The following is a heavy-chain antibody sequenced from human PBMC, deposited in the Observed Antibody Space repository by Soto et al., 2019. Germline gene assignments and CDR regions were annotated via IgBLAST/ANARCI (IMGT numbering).Heavy chain of an antibody. CDR2: MSYDGSRQ. CDR3: AKGAWYGSSSSSDR. Sequence: QVQLVESGGGVVQPGRSLRLSCAASGSSLINYDMHWVRQAPGKGLEWVAVMSYDGSRQFYADSVRGRFSVSRDISKSALYLQMSSLRIEDTAIYYCAKGAWYGSSSSSDRWGQGTHVTVSS. CDR1: GSSLINYD. D-gene: IGHD6-6*01. V-gene: IGHV3-30*18. J-gene: IGHJ5*02.